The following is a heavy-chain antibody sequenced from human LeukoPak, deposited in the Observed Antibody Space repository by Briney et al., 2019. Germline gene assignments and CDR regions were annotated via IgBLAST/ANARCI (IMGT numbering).Heavy chain of an antibody. D-gene: IGHD3-22*01. J-gene: IGHJ4*02. CDR1: GFTFSSYA. V-gene: IGHV3-23*01. CDR2: ISGSGGST. Sequence: PGGSLRLSCAASGFTFSSYAMSWVRQAPGKGLEWVSAISGSGGSTYYADSVKGRFTNSRDNSKNTLYLQMNSLRAEDTAVYYCANSYYYDSSGYYQPPDYWGQGTLVTVSS. CDR3: ANSYYYDSSGYYQPPDY.